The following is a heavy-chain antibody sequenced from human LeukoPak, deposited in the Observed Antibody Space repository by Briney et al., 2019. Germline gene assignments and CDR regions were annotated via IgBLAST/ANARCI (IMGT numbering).Heavy chain of an antibody. CDR1: GITFNRYA. Sequence: PGRSLRLSCLASGITFNRYAMHWVRQSPGKGLEWVAVISYDGGSKDHAGSVKGRVTISRDNSKNTLYLQMNSLRVEDTAVYYCARGGTEIYYRYYGMDVWGQGTTVTVSS. CDR3: ARGGTEIYYRYYGMDV. J-gene: IGHJ6*02. CDR2: ISYDGGSK. V-gene: IGHV3-30*04. D-gene: IGHD3-22*01.